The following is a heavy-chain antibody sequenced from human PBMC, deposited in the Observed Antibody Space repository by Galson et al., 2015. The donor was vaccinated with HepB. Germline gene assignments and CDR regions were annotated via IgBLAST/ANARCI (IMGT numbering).Heavy chain of an antibody. D-gene: IGHD5-18*01. V-gene: IGHV3-23*01. CDR2: ITGGGGNT. Sequence: SLRLSCAASGFTFSSYAMSWVRQAPGKGLEWVSDITGGGGNTYYADSVKGRFTISRDNSKNTLYLQMNSLRAEDTAVYYCALVADTAMAPPSAPLYYGMDVWGQGTTVTVSS. J-gene: IGHJ6*02. CDR1: GFTFSSYA. CDR3: ALVADTAMAPPSAPLYYGMDV.